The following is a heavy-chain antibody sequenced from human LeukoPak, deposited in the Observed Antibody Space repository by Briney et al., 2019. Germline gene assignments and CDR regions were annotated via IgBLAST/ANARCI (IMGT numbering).Heavy chain of an antibody. J-gene: IGHJ4*02. CDR3: AEVERRNY. CDR1: GGSISSSSYY. V-gene: IGHV4-39*01. Sequence: SETLSLTCTVSGGSISSSSYYCDWIRQPPGKGLEWIGSIYYTGTTYYNPSLKSRVTISVDTSKNQFSLKLSSVTAADTAVYYCAEVERRNYWGQGTLVTVSS. CDR2: IYYTGTT. D-gene: IGHD1-1*01.